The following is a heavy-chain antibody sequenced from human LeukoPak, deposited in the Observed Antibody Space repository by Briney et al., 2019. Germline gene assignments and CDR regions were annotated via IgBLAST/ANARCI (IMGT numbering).Heavy chain of an antibody. CDR2: IIPIFDTA. V-gene: IGHV1-69*06. D-gene: IGHD1-26*01. Sequence: GASVKVSCKASGGTFSSYAISWVRQAPGQGLEWVGGIIPIFDTANYAQKFQGRVTITADKSTSTAYMELRRLRSEDTAVYYCARVGRIGELRFSYWGQGTLVTVSS. CDR3: ARVGRIGELRFSY. CDR1: GGTFSSYA. J-gene: IGHJ4*02.